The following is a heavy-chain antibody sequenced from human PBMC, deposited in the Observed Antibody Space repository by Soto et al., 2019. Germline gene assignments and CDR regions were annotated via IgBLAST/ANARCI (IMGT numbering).Heavy chain of an antibody. CDR1: GGSISSYY. V-gene: IGHV4-59*08. Sequence: SETLSLTCTVSGGSISSYYWSWIRQPPGKGLEWIGYIYYSGSTNYNPSLKSRVTISVDTSKNQFSLKLSSVTAADTAVYYCARLLAGYGDYFDYWGQGTLVTVSS. D-gene: IGHD4-17*01. J-gene: IGHJ4*02. CDR3: ARLLAGYGDYFDY. CDR2: IYYSGST.